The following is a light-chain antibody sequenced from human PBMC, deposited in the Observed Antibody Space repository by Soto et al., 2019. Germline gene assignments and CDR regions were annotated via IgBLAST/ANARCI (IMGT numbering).Light chain of an antibody. Sequence: QSVLTQPASVSGSPGQSITISCTGTSSDVGGYNYVSCYQQHPGKAPKLMIYDVSNRPSGVSNLFSGSKSGNTASLTISGLQAEDEADYYCSSYTSSSTLVFGTGTKVTVL. CDR2: DVS. CDR1: SSDVGGYNY. CDR3: SSYTSSSTLV. J-gene: IGLJ1*01. V-gene: IGLV2-14*01.